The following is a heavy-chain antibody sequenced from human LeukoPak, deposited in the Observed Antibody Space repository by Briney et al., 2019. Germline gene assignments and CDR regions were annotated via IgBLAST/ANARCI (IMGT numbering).Heavy chain of an antibody. CDR1: GGSISSYY. V-gene: IGHV4-59*01. CDR3: ARDLGYSSSWYPNWFDP. Sequence: PSETLSLTCTVSGGSISSYYWSWIRQPPGKGLEWIGYIYYSGSTNYNPTLKSRVTISVDTSKNQFSLKLSSVTAADTAVYYCARDLGYSSSWYPNWFDPWGQGTLVTVSS. J-gene: IGHJ5*02. CDR2: IYYSGST. D-gene: IGHD6-13*01.